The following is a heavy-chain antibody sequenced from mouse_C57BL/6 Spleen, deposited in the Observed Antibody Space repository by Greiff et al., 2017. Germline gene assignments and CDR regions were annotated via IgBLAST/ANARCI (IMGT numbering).Heavy chain of an antibody. V-gene: IGHV3-6*01. CDR2: ISYDGSN. CDR1: GYSITSGYY. D-gene: IGHD2-10*01. Sequence: ESGPGLVKPSQSLSLTCSVTGYSITSGYYWNWIRQFPGNNLEWMGYISYDGSNNYNPSLKNRISITRDTSKNQFFLKLNSVTTEDTATYYCAREGSYYGPPYWGQGTSVTVSS. CDR3: AREGSYYGPPY. J-gene: IGHJ4*01.